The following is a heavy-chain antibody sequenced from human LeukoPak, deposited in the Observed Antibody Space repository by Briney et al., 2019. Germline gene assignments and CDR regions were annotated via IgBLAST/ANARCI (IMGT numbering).Heavy chain of an antibody. CDR2: IYTSGST. CDR1: GGSITSYY. Sequence: SETLSLTCTVSGGSITSYYWGWIRQPAGKGPEWIGRIYTSGSTNYNPSLKSRVTMSVATSKNQFSLRLNSVTAADTAVYYCARGDRAVAGAWGWFDPWGRGTLVTVSS. D-gene: IGHD6-19*01. CDR3: ARGDRAVAGAWGWFDP. V-gene: IGHV4-4*07. J-gene: IGHJ5*02.